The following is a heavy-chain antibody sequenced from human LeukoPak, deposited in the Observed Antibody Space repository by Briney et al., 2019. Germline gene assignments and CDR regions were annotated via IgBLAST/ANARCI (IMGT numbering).Heavy chain of an antibody. V-gene: IGHV3-9*01. CDR2: MSWNSSYI. CDR1: GDTFDNYA. Sequence: GGSLRLSRAPSGDTFDNYATHWVRQAPGEGLEWLSIMSWNSSYIGYADSVKGRFTITRENAKKSQDLQMKSLRAEDTAFYYCAKVRGTYSSGYFFDYWGQGTLVTVSS. D-gene: IGHD6-19*01. J-gene: IGHJ4*02. CDR3: AKVRGTYSSGYFFDY.